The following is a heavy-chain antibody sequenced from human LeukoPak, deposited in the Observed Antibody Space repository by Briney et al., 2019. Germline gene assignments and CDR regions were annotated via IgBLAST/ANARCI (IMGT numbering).Heavy chain of an antibody. J-gene: IGHJ4*02. V-gene: IGHV3-7*01. CDR2: IHKDGSEE. Sequence: GGSLRLSCAASGFTFSSYWMSWVRQAPGKGLEWVANIHKDGSEEHYVDSVKGRFTVSRDNAKNSLYLQMNSLRAEDTAVYYCARVGKSDRHYWGQGTLVTVSS. CDR3: ARVGKSDRHY. CDR1: GFTFSSYW. D-gene: IGHD1-26*01.